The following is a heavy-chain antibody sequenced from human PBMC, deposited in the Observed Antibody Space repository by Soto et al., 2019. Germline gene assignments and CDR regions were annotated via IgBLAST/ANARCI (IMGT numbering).Heavy chain of an antibody. J-gene: IGHJ6*03. V-gene: IGHV3-21*01. CDR3: AREGSEGYRLSNPPYSAYYMDV. Sequence: EVQLVESGGGLVKPGGSLRLSCAASGFTFSSYNMNWVRQAPGRGLEWVSFISASSSHIYYADSVKGRFTISRDNAKNSLYLQMNSLRAEDTAVYYCAREGSEGYRLSNPPYSAYYMDVWGKGTTVTVSS. CDR2: ISASSSHI. CDR1: GFTFSSYN. D-gene: IGHD2-21*01.